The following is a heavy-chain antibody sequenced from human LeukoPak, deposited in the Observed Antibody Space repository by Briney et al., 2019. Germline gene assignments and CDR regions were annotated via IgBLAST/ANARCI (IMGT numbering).Heavy chain of an antibody. D-gene: IGHD3-10*02. CDR2: ISDSGSGT. CDR3: ARDIPLFREFDH. Sequence: GGSLRLSCATSGFTFGNYAMDWVRQAPGKGLEWVSAISDSGSGTYYADSVKGRFAISRDNSKNTLYLHMHSLRVEDTAVYYCARDIPLFREFDHWGQGSLVTVSS. V-gene: IGHV3-23*01. J-gene: IGHJ5*02. CDR1: GFTFGNYA.